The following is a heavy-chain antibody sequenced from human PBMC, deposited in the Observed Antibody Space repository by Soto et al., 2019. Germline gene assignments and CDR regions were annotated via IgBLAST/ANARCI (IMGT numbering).Heavy chain of an antibody. Sequence: QVQLQQWGAGLLKPSQTLSLTCAVYGGSFSGYYWSWIRQPPGKGLEWIGDINHSGSTNYNPSLKSRVTLSVDTSKNHFSLKLSSVTAADTAAYSCASAWGCVPDYWGQGTLVTVSS. CDR1: GGSFSGYY. D-gene: IGHD3-16*01. CDR3: ASAWGCVPDY. V-gene: IGHV4-34*01. J-gene: IGHJ4*02. CDR2: INHSGST.